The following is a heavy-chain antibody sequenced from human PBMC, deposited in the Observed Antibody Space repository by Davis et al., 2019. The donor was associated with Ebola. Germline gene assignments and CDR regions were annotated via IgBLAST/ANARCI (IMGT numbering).Heavy chain of an antibody. Sequence: SGPTLVKPTETLTLTCTVSGFSLSNTLMGVSWIRQPPGKAPEWLAHIFSDDEKSYSTSLESRLTISKDTSKSQVVLTLTNMDPVDTATYYCARIGDAYNYYFDFWGQGTLVTVSS. CDR2: IFSDDEK. V-gene: IGHV2-26*01. D-gene: IGHD5-24*01. CDR3: ARIGDAYNYYFDF. J-gene: IGHJ4*02. CDR1: GFSLSNTLMG.